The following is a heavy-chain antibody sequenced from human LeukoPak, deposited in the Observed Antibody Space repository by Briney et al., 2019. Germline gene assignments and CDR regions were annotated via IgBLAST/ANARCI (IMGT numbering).Heavy chain of an antibody. CDR2: MNPDSGNT. V-gene: IGHV1-8*01. J-gene: IGHJ4*02. CDR1: EYTFNIYD. Sequence: ASVKVSCKASEYTFNIYDINWVRQATGQGLEWMGWMNPDSGNTGFAQKFQGRATMTRNTSITTAYMELSGLRSEDTAVYYCAVHLPGDYLDRWGQGALVTVSS. CDR3: AVHLPGDYLDR.